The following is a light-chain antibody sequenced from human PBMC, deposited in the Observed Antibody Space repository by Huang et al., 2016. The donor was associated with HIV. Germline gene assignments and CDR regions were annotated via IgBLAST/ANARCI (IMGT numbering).Light chain of an antibody. Sequence: EIMVTQSPATLSVSPGERVTLSCRASQNVNSNLAWYQQKPGQAPRLLIYGASTRSTDVPARFSGGGSGTDYVLNVSRVQSDDFALYYCQQYNNWPPWTFGQGTKVEVK. V-gene: IGKV3-15*01. CDR3: QQYNNWPPWT. J-gene: IGKJ1*01. CDR2: GAS. CDR1: QNVNSN.